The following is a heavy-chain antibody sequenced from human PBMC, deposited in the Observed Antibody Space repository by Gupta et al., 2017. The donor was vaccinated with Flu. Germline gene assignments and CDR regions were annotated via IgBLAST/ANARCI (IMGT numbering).Heavy chain of an antibody. CDR2: ISFDGYNK. CDR3: AKDQDWNYDYLDS. CDR1: GVRFSHYG. J-gene: IGHJ4*02. V-gene: IGHV3-30*18. D-gene: IGHD3-3*01. Sequence: QVQLVESGGGVVQPGRFIRLSCAASGVRFSHYGMHWVRQAPGKWLEAVAVISFDGYNKYYADSVKGRFTSSRDNSKNTLYLQMVSLRPEDTGIYYCAKDQDWNYDYLDSWGQGTLVTVSA.